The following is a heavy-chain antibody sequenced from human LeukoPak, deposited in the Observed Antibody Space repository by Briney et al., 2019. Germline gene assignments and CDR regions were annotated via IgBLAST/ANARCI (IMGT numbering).Heavy chain of an antibody. J-gene: IGHJ4*02. D-gene: IGHD6-19*01. CDR1: GFTFNNCA. V-gene: IGHV3-23*01. CDR2: ISGSGSST. Sequence: GGSLRLSCAASGFTFNNCAMSWVRQAPGKGLEWVSSISGSGSSTYYVDSVKGRFTISRDNSKNTLYLQMNSLRAEDTAVYYCAKARSSYSSGYYYFDYWGQGTLVTVSS. CDR3: AKARSSYSSGYYYFDY.